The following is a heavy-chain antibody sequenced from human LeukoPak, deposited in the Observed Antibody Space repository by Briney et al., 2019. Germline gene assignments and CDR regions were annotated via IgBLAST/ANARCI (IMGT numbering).Heavy chain of an antibody. CDR2: ISWNSGSI. Sequence: PGRSLRLSCAASGFTFDDYAMHWVRQAPGKGLEWVSGISWNSGSIGYADSVKGRFTISRDNAKNSLYLQMNSLRAEDTALYYCAKGNRLLQNNWFDPWGQGTLVTVSS. V-gene: IGHV3-9*01. CDR1: GFTFDDYA. D-gene: IGHD2-15*01. J-gene: IGHJ5*02. CDR3: AKGNRLLQNNWFDP.